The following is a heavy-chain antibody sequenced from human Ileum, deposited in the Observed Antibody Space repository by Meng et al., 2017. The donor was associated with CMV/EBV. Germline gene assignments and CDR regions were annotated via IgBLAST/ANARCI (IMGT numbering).Heavy chain of an antibody. D-gene: IGHD3-10*01. Sequence: GSGQGLFQPSQTLSPTSFVSGDSMNSGDYYWNWIRQSPGKGLEWIGYVYYSGSTYYNPSLEGRLTISVDTPKNKFSLKLNSVTASDTAVYYCARGRYGSRNLNNYFDPWGQGTLVTVSS. CDR3: ARGRYGSRNLNNYFDP. CDR2: VYYSGST. CDR1: GDSMNSGDYY. V-gene: IGHV4-30-4*08. J-gene: IGHJ5*02.